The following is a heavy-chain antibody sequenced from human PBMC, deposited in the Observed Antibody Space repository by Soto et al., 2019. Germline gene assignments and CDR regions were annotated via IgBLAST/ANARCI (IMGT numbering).Heavy chain of an antibody. V-gene: IGHV3-23*01. J-gene: IGHJ5*02. Sequence: EVQLLESGGGLVQPGGSLRLSCAASGFTFSNYAMTWVRQAPGKGLEWVSTINTSGGNTHYADSVKGRFSVSRDNSKNTLSLQMNSLRAEDTAVYYCTKDWQHESWGQGTLVTVSS. CDR1: GFTFSNYA. CDR3: TKDWQHES. D-gene: IGHD6-13*01. CDR2: INTSGGNT.